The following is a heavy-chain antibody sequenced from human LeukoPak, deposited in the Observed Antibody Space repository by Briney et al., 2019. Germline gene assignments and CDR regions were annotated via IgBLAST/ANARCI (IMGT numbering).Heavy chain of an antibody. CDR1: GDSISYFY. Sequence: SETLSLTCSVSGDSISYFYWSWIRQAAGKGLEWIGRMSSSGNNDYNASLKSRVTIAVDTSKKQVSLKVTAMTAADTAVYYCARVNSDCSNEICNVGYYYYMDVWGKGTTVTVSS. CDR2: MSSSGNN. V-gene: IGHV4-4*07. CDR3: ARVNSDCSNEICNVGYYYYMDV. J-gene: IGHJ6*03. D-gene: IGHD2-8*01.